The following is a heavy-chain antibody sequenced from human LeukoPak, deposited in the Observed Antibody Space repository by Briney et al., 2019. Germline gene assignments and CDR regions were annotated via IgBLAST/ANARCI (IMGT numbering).Heavy chain of an antibody. J-gene: IGHJ4*02. CDR1: GGSISSGGYY. CDR2: IYYSGST. D-gene: IGHD5-18*01. CDR3: AGGLRGYSYGYFDY. V-gene: IGHV4-31*03. Sequence: PSETLSLTCTVSGGSISSGGYYWSWIRQHPGKGLEWIGYIYYSGSTYYNPSLKSRVTISVDTSKNQFSLKLSPVTAADTAVYYCAGGLRGYSYGYFDYWGQGTLVTVSP.